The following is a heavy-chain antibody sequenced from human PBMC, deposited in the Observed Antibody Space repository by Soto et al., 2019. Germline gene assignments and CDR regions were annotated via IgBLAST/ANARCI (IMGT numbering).Heavy chain of an antibody. Sequence: EVQLVESGGCLVQPGGSLRLSCAASRFTFSNSDVNWVHQAPGKGLEWVSGVSWNGSRPHYADSVKGRFIISRDNSRNTLYLQTNSLRAEDTAVYYCVRRYYDFWSGYYAFDIWGQGTMVTVSS. J-gene: IGHJ3*02. V-gene: IGHV3-35*01. CDR1: RFTFSNSD. CDR2: VSWNGSRP. D-gene: IGHD3-3*01. CDR3: VRRYYDFWSGYYAFDI.